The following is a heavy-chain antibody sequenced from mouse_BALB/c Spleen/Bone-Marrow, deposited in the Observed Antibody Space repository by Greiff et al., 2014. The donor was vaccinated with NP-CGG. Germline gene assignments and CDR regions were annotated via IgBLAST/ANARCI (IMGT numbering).Heavy chain of an antibody. CDR3: ARPRGYRAYYAMDY. D-gene: IGHD3-1*01. Sequence: QVQLQQSGAELAKPGASVKMSCKASGYTFTSYWMHWVKQRPGQGLEWIGYINPSTGYTEYNQKFKDKATLTADKSSSTAYMQLSSLTSEDSAVYYGARPRGYRAYYAMDYWGQGTSVTVSS. J-gene: IGHJ4*01. CDR1: GYTFTSYW. V-gene: IGHV1-7*01. CDR2: INPSTGYT.